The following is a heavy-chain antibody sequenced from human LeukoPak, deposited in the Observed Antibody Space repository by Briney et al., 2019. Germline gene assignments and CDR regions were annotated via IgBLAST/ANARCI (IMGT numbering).Heavy chain of an antibody. V-gene: IGHV4-59*01. D-gene: IGHD6-19*01. CDR3: ARGLGSGWPFDY. Sequence: PSETLSLTCTVSGGSISTYHWSWIRQPPGKGLEWIGYIFDSGSTNHNPTLKSRVTMSVDTSKNQFSLRLSSGTAADTAVYYCARGLGSGWPFDYWGQGTLVTVSS. CDR2: IFDSGST. CDR1: GGSISTYH. J-gene: IGHJ4*02.